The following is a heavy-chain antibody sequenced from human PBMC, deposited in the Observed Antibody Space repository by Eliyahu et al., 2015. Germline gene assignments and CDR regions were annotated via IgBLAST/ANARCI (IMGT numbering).Heavy chain of an antibody. CDR2: ITTSSNTI. CDR1: GFTFSTYS. V-gene: IGHV3-48*02. CDR3: ASSYSYGPAD. D-gene: IGHD5-18*01. J-gene: IGHJ4*02. Sequence: EVQLVESGGGLVQPGGSLRLSCAASGFTFSTYSMNXVRQAPGRGLEWVSYITTSSNTIYYADSVKGRFTISRDNAKNSLYLQMNSLRDEDTAVYYCASSYSYGPADWGQGTLVTVSS.